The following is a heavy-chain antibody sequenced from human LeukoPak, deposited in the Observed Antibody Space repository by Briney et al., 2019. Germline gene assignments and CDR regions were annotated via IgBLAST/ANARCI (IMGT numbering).Heavy chain of an antibody. D-gene: IGHD3-10*01. Sequence: NRSETLSLTCTVSGGSISSGGYYWSWIRQHPGKGLEWIGYIYYSGSTYYNPSLKSRVTTSVDTSKNQFSLKLSSVTAADTAVYYCARFFRHYGDHFDYWGQGTLVTVSS. CDR2: IYYSGST. CDR1: GGSISSGGYY. J-gene: IGHJ4*02. CDR3: ARFFRHYGDHFDY. V-gene: IGHV4-31*03.